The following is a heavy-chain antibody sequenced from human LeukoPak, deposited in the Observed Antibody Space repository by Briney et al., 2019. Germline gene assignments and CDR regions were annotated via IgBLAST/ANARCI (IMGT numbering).Heavy chain of an antibody. CDR2: ISWNSGSI. J-gene: IGHJ4*02. CDR3: AKDNPQTGDFDY. Sequence: PGRSLRLSCAASGFTFDDYAMHWVRQAPGKGLEWVSGISWNSGSIGYADSVKGRFTISRDNAKNSLYLQMNSLRAEDTALYYCAKDNPQTGDFDYWGQGTLVTVSS. D-gene: IGHD7-27*01. V-gene: IGHV3-9*01. CDR1: GFTFDDYA.